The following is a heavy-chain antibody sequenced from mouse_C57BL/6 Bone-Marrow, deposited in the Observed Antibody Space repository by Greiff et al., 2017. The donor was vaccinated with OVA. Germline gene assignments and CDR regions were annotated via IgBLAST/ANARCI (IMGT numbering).Heavy chain of an antibody. V-gene: IGHV1-7*01. CDR1: GYTFTSYW. Sequence: VQLQQSGAELAKPGASVKLSCKASGYTFTSYWMHWVNQRPGQGLEWIGNINPSSGYTKYNQKFMDKATLTADKSSSTAYMKLSSLTYEDSAVYYCARHYYGKIYIDVWGTGTTVTVSS. J-gene: IGHJ1*03. CDR2: INPSSGYT. CDR3: ARHYYGKIYIDV. D-gene: IGHD1-1*01.